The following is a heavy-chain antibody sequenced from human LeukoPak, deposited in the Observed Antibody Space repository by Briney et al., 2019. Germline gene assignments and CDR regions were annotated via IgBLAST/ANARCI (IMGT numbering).Heavy chain of an antibody. CDR1: GFTFDDYA. V-gene: IGHV3-9*01. D-gene: IGHD2-2*01. CDR2: ISWNSGSI. CDR3: AKFKGYCTSTSCSGLYYFDY. J-gene: IGHJ4*02. Sequence: GGSLRLSCAASGFTFDDYAMHWVRQAPGKGLEWVSGISWNSGSIGYADSVKGRFTISRDNAKNSLYLQMNSLRAEDTAVYYCAKFKGYCTSTSCSGLYYFDYWGQGTLVTVSS.